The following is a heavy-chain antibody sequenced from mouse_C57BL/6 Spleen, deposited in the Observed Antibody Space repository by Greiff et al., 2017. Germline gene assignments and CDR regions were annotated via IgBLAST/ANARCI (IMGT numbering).Heavy chain of an antibody. J-gene: IGHJ4*01. Sequence: QVQLKQPGAELVKPGASVKLSCKASGYTFTSYWMHWVKQRPGRGLEWIGRIDPNSGGTKYNEKFKSKATLTVDKPYSTAYMQLSSLTSEDSAVYYCARGATVVATHYAMDYWGQGTSVTVSS. CDR2: IDPNSGGT. CDR3: ARGATVVATHYAMDY. CDR1: GYTFTSYW. V-gene: IGHV1-72*01. D-gene: IGHD1-1*01.